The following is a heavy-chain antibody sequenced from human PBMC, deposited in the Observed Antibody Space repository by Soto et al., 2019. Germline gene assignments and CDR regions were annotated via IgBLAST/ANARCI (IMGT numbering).Heavy chain of an antibody. V-gene: IGHV1-18*01. CDR2: ISAYNGNT. Sequence: ASVKVSCKASGYTFTSYGISWVRQAPGQGLEWMGWISAYNGNTNYAQKFQGRVTMTRDTSISTAYMELSRLRSDDTAVYYCARDSSGYYTAYYWGQGTLVTVSS. D-gene: IGHD3-22*01. CDR3: ARDSSGYYTAYY. CDR1: GYTFTSYG. J-gene: IGHJ4*02.